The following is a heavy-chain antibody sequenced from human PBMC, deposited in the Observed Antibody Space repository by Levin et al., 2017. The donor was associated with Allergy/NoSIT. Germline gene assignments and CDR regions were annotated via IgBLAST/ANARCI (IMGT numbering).Heavy chain of an antibody. CDR2: IKRDGREN. Sequence: HPGGSLRLSCAASGFNIGTYWMSWVRQAPGKGLEWVANIKRDGRENYYVDSVKGRFTISRDNAKNSLDLQLNSLSPDDTAVYYCARVKDGCIGCRQGVYYFDYWGQGTLVTVSS. V-gene: IGHV3-7*01. J-gene: IGHJ4*02. D-gene: IGHD6-19*01. CDR1: GFNIGTYW. CDR3: ARVKDGCIGCRQGVYYFDY.